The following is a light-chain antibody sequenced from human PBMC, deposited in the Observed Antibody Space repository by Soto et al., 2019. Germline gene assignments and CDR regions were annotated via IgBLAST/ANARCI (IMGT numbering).Light chain of an antibody. CDR3: QQHGGSQFN. CDR2: AAS. J-gene: IGKJ3*01. CDR1: QSLSSTY. Sequence: EIVLTQSPGALSLSTGERATLSCRASQSLSSTYLVWYQQKPGQAPRLLIYAASSRATGIPDRFSGSGSGADCTLTISRLEPEDFAVYYCQQHGGSQFNFGPGTKVEIK. V-gene: IGKV3-20*01.